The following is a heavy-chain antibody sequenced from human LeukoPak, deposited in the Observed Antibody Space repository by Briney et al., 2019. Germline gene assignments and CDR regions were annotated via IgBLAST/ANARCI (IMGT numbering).Heavy chain of an antibody. D-gene: IGHD1-26*01. CDR2: IYYSGTT. CDR1: GDSVSSDNYY. J-gene: IGHJ4*02. V-gene: IGHV4-61*01. CDR3: AREKYSGGLPLDY. Sequence: SETLSLTCTVSGDSVSSDNYYWSWIRQPPGKGLEWIGFIYYSGTTNYNPSLKSRVTISVDTSKRQFSLKLSSVTAADTAVYYCAREKYSGGLPLDYGGQGALVTVSS.